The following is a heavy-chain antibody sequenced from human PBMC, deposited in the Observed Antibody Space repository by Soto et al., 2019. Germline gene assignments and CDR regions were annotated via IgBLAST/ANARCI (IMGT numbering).Heavy chain of an antibody. Sequence: GESLKISCKGSGYSFTSYWIGWVRQMPGKGLEWMGITYPGDSDTRYSPSFQGQVTISADKSISTAYLQWSSLKASDTAMYYCARQAVAVAGVYYYYGMDVWGQGTTVTVSS. CDR3: ARQAVAVAGVYYYYGMDV. D-gene: IGHD6-19*01. J-gene: IGHJ6*02. CDR2: TYPGDSDT. V-gene: IGHV5-51*01. CDR1: GYSFTSYW.